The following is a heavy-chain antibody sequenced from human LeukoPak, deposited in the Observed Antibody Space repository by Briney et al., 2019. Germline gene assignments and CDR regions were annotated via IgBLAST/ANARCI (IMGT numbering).Heavy chain of an antibody. CDR2: ISYDGSNK. D-gene: IGHD6-13*01. J-gene: IGHJ4*02. Sequence: GGSLRLSCAASGFTFSSYGMHWVRQAPGKGLEWVAVISYDGSNKYYADSVKGRFTISRDNSKNTLYLQMNSLRAEDTAVYYCARQYSSSWFHFDYWGQGTLVTASS. CDR3: ARQYSSSWFHFDY. CDR1: GFTFSSYG. V-gene: IGHV3-30*03.